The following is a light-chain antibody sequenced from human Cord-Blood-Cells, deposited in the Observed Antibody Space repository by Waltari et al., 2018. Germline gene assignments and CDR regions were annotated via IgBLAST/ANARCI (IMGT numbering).Light chain of an antibody. CDR3: CSYAGSSTYV. J-gene: IGLJ1*01. Sequence: QSALTKPASVSGSPGQSITISCTGTSSYVWSYNLVSWYQQHPGKAPKIMIYEVSKRPSGVSNRFSGSKSGNTASLTISGLQAEDEADYYCCSYAGSSTYVFGTGTKVTVL. CDR1: SSYVWSYNL. CDR2: EVS. V-gene: IGLV2-23*02.